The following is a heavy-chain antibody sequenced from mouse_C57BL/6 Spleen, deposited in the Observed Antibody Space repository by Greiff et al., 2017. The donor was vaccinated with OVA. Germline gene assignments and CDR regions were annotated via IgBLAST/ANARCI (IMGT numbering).Heavy chain of an antibody. V-gene: IGHV5-17*01. D-gene: IGHD4-1*01. CDR2: ISSGSSTI. J-gene: IGHJ2*01. CDR3: ARGLGRMGYYYFDY. Sequence: EVMLVESGGGLVKPGGSLKLSCAASGFTFSDYGMHWVRQAPEKGLEWVAYISSGSSTIYYADTVKGRFTISRDNAKNTLFLQMTSLRSEDTAMYYCARGLGRMGYYYFDYWGQGTTLTVSS. CDR1: GFTFSDYG.